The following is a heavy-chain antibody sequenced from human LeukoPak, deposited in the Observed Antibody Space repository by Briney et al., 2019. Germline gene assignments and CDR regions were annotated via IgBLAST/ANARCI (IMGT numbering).Heavy chain of an antibody. CDR2: IYPGDSDT. J-gene: IGHJ4*02. V-gene: IGHV5-51*01. Sequence: GESLKISCKGSGYSFTSYWIGWVRQMPGKGLEWMGIIYPGDSDTRYSPSFQGQVTISADKSISTAYLQWSSLKASDTAMYYCAITYYYDSSGPHLESHLAGYFDYWGQGTLVTVSS. CDR1: GYSFTSYW. D-gene: IGHD3-22*01. CDR3: AITYYYDSSGPHLESHLAGYFDY.